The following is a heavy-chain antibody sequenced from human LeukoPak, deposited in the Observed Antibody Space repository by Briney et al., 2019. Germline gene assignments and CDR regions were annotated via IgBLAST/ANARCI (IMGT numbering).Heavy chain of an antibody. CDR3: AKDHQLKYEAMYYYMDV. D-gene: IGHD2-2*01. V-gene: IGHV3-30*02. CDR1: GFTFSTYG. Sequence: PGGSLRLSCAVSGFTFSTYGMHWVRQVPGKGLEWVAFIRSDGNNKYYTEAVKGRFTISRDNSKNTLYLQMNSLRAEDTAVYYCAKDHQLKYEAMYYYMDVWGKGTTVTVSS. J-gene: IGHJ6*03. CDR2: IRSDGNNK.